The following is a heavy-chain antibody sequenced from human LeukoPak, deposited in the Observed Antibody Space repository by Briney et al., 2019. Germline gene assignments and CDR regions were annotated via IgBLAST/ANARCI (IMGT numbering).Heavy chain of an antibody. Sequence: GRSLRLSCAASGFTFSSSGMHWVRQAPGKGLEWVAVISFDGSNRYYADSVKGRFTISRDNSKNTLYLQMNSLRAEDTAVYYCARDISGYYEFDYWGQGTLVTVSS. CDR2: ISFDGSNR. V-gene: IGHV3-30*03. J-gene: IGHJ4*02. CDR1: GFTFSSSG. CDR3: ARDISGYYEFDY. D-gene: IGHD3-22*01.